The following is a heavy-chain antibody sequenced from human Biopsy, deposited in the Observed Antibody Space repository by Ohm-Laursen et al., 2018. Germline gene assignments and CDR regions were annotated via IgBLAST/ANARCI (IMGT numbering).Heavy chain of an antibody. J-gene: IGHJ6*02. CDR1: GDTFCRSA. D-gene: IGHD3-10*01. V-gene: IGHV1-69*04. CDR2: IIPIVGIT. Sequence: SVKVSCKPSGDTFCRSAFFWVRQAPGQGLVYLGRIIPIVGITNHAQTFQGRITLTADKSTFMVYMELSRLRSEDTAIYYCERGGSGSGYYGMDVWGRGATVSVSS. CDR3: ERGGSGSGYYGMDV.